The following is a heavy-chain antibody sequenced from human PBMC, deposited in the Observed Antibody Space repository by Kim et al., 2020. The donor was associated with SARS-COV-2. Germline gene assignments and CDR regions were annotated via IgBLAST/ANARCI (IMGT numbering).Heavy chain of an antibody. V-gene: IGHV1-69*01. J-gene: IGHJ4*02. Sequence: ANDAQKFQGRVTITADESTSTAYMELSSLRSEDTAVYYCARDRSGSYWHYWGQGTLVTVSS. CDR2: A. D-gene: IGHD1-26*01. CDR3: ARDRSGSYWHY.